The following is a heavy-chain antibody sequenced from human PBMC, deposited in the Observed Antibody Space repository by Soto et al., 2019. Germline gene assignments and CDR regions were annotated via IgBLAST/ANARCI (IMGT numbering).Heavy chain of an antibody. J-gene: IGHJ5*02. Sequence: QVQLVQSGAEVKKPGASVKVSCKASGYTFTSYGISWVRQAPGQGLEWMGWISAYNGNTNYAQKLQGRVTITTDTSTSTAEVELMSLRSDATAVYYCARSGYSSGWSWFDPWGQGTLVTVSS. CDR2: ISAYNGNT. V-gene: IGHV1-18*01. CDR3: ARSGYSSGWSWFDP. CDR1: GYTFTSYG. D-gene: IGHD6-19*01.